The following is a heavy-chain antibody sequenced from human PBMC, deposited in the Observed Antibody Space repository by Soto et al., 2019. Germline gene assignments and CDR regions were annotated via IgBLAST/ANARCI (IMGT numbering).Heavy chain of an antibody. V-gene: IGHV1-2*04. D-gene: IGHD3-10*01. Sequence: IASKASGYTFTSSYMPWARQKPGQGLEWMGWINPNSGGTNYAQKFQGWVTMTRDTSISTAYMELSRLRSDDTAVYYCARDARGDEAPRDYWGQGTLVTVSS. CDR1: GYTFTSSY. CDR2: INPNSGGT. J-gene: IGHJ4*02. CDR3: ARDARGDEAPRDY.